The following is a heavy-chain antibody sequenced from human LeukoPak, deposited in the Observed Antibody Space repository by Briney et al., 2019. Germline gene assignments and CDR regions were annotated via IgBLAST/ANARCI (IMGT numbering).Heavy chain of an antibody. J-gene: IGHJ6*03. D-gene: IGHD6-19*01. Sequence: EXLSLTCAVYGGSFSGYYWSWIRQPPGKGLEWIGEINHSGSTNYNPSLTSRGTISVDTSKNQFSLKLSSVTAADTAVYYCARSGWYALVYYYYYMDVWGKGTTVTVSS. CDR1: GGSFSGYY. CDR2: INHSGST. V-gene: IGHV4-34*01. CDR3: ARSGWYALVYYYYYMDV.